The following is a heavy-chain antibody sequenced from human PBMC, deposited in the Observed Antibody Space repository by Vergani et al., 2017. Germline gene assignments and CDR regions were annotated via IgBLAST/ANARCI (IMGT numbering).Heavy chain of an antibody. CDR1: GFTFTSSA. Sequence: QMQLVQSGPEVKKPGTSVKVSCKASGFTFTSSAMQWVRQARGQRLEWIGWIVVGSGNTNYAQKFQERVTITRDMSTSTAYMELSSLRSEDTAVYYCAKGDNTIFGVVIIWGGYFDYWGQGTLVTVSS. CDR3: AKGDNTIFGVVIIWGGYFDY. D-gene: IGHD3-3*01. CDR2: IVVGSGNT. V-gene: IGHV1-58*02. J-gene: IGHJ4*02.